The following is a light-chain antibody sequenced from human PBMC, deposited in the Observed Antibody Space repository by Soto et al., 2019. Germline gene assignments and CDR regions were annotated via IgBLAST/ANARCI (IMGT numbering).Light chain of an antibody. CDR3: QQYGSSPQT. CDR1: QSVSSSY. CDR2: GAS. Sequence: EIVLTQSPGTLSLSPGERATLSCRASQSVSSSYLAWYQQEPGQAPRLLIYGASSRATGIPDRFSGSGSGTDFTLTISRLEPEDFAVYYCQQYGSSPQTFGQGTKVDSK. V-gene: IGKV3-20*01. J-gene: IGKJ1*01.